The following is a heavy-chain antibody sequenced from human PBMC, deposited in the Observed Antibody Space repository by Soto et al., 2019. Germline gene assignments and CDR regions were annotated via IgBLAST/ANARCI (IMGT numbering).Heavy chain of an antibody. J-gene: IGHJ4*02. CDR1: GFTFTSYK. V-gene: IGHV1-3*05. D-gene: IGHD3-10*01. Sequence: QVQVVQSGAEEMKPGASVKVSCKTSGFTFTSYKMHWVRQAPGQSLEWMGWINGGTGSTTYSPKFQGRLTISRDPYANSVYMELSSLRAEDTAIYYCARVGPRVGASYDGVDYWGQGTLVTVSS. CDR3: ARVGPRVGASYDGVDY. CDR2: INGGTGST.